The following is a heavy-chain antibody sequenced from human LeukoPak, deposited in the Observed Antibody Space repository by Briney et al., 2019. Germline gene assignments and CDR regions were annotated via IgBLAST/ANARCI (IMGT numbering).Heavy chain of an antibody. Sequence: PGGSLRLSCAASGFTFSGYEMNWVRQAPGKWLEWVATISTSGGSTYYADFVKGRFTISRDNFKNTLYLQMNSLRVEDTAVYYCARTGSSRFDYWGQGTLVTVSS. CDR3: ARTGSSRFDY. CDR2: ISTSGGST. J-gene: IGHJ4*02. CDR1: GFTFSGYE. D-gene: IGHD1-26*01. V-gene: IGHV3-23*01.